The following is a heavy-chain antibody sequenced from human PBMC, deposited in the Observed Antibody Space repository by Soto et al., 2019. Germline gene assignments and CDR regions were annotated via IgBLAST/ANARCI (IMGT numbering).Heavy chain of an antibody. CDR2: ITGGAGGI. Sequence: EVQLLESGGGLVQPGGSLRLSCVASVFTFSSHAMSWVRQAPGKGLEWVSVITGGAGGIYYADSVKGRFTISRDNSRNTLYLQMDSLRAEDTAIYFCARGHSGYDGFDYWGQGNLVTVSS. CDR3: ARGHSGYDGFDY. J-gene: IGHJ4*02. CDR1: VFTFSSHA. V-gene: IGHV3-23*01. D-gene: IGHD5-12*01.